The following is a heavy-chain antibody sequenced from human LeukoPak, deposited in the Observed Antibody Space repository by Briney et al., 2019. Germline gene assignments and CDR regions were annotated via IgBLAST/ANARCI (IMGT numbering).Heavy chain of an antibody. V-gene: IGHV1-46*01. Sequence: AASVKVSCKASGYTFTSYYIHWVRQAPGQGLEWMGIINPSGGSTTYAQNFQGRVTMTRDMSTSTVYMELRSLRSEDTAVYYCARVSVAARPIDAFDIWGQGTMVTVSS. CDR1: GYTFTSYY. D-gene: IGHD6-6*01. J-gene: IGHJ3*02. CDR3: ARVSVAARPIDAFDI. CDR2: INPSGGST.